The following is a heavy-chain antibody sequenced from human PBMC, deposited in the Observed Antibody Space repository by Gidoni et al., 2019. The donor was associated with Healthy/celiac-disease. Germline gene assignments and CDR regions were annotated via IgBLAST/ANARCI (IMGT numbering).Heavy chain of an antibody. CDR3: ARVSEGYFDY. CDR2: IYYSGST. V-gene: IGHV4-31*01. Sequence: SISSGGYYWSWIRQHPGKGLEWIGYIYYSGSTYYNPSLKSLVTISVDKSKNQFSLKLSSVTAADTAVYYCARVSEGYFDYWGQGTLVTVSS. J-gene: IGHJ4*02. CDR1: SISSGGYY.